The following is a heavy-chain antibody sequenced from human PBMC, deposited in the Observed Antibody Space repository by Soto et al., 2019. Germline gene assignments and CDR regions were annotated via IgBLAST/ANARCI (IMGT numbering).Heavy chain of an antibody. CDR1: GFTFSSYA. Sequence: SLRLSCVASGFTFSSYAMSWVRQAPGKGLEWVSAISGSGGSTYYADSVKGRFTISRDNSKNTLYLQMNSLRVEDTAVYYCAKLSSPINDLATAGPDYWGQGTLVTVSS. V-gene: IGHV3-23*01. J-gene: IGHJ4*02. D-gene: IGHD6-13*01. CDR2: ISGSGGST. CDR3: AKLSSPINDLATAGPDY.